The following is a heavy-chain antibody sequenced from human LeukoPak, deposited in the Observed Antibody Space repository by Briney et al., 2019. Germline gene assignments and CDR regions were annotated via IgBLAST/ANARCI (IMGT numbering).Heavy chain of an antibody. CDR1: GYTFTGYY. Sequence: ASVKVSCKASGYTFTGYYMHWVRQAPGQGLEWMGWINPNSGGTNYAQKFQGRVTMTRDTSISTAYMELCRLRSDDTAVYYCARVSGSYYGQYYFDYWGQGTLVTVSS. J-gene: IGHJ4*02. V-gene: IGHV1-2*02. CDR3: ARVSGSYYGQYYFDY. CDR2: INPNSGGT. D-gene: IGHD1-26*01.